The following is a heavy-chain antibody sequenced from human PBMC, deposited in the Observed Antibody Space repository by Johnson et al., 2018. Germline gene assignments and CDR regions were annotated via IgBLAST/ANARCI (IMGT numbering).Heavy chain of an antibody. D-gene: IGHD3-3*01. CDR1: GGSISSGGYY. CDR2: IDYSGST. CDR3: ATDITISPYAFDI. Sequence: QVQLQESGPGLVKPSETLSLTCTVSGGSISSGGYYWSWIRQHPGKGLEWIGYIDYSGSTYYNPALKSQVTISVDTSKNQCSLKLSSVTAADTAVYYCATDITISPYAFDIWGQGTMVTVSS. V-gene: IGHV4-31*01. J-gene: IGHJ3*02.